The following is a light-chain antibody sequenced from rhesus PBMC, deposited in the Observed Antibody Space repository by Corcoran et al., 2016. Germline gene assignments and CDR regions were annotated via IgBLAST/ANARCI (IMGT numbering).Light chain of an antibody. J-gene: IGKJ1*01. Sequence: DIQMSQSPSSLSASVGDKVTITCRASQGISNALAWYQQQPGKDPKLLIYAASSLESGVPSRFSGSRSGTDFTLTISSLQPEDFATYDCQQGYSTPTCGQGTKVEIK. CDR3: QQGYSTPT. CDR2: AAS. CDR1: QGISNA. V-gene: IGKV1-33*02.